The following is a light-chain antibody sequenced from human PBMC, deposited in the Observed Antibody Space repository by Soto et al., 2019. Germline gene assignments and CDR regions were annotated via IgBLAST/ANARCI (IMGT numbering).Light chain of an antibody. V-gene: IGLV2-11*01. CDR1: SDDVGGYDY. CDR2: DVT. Sequence: QSALRQPRSVSGSPGQSVTISCTGTSDDVGGYDYVSWFQQHPGKAPKVIIYDVTKRPSGVPDRFSGSKSGNTASLTISGLQPDDEADYSCCLFAGNYILVFGGGTQLTVL. CDR3: CLFAGNYILV. J-gene: IGLJ2*01.